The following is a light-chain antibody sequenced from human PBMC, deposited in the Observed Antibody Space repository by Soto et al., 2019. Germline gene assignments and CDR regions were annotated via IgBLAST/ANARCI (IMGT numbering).Light chain of an antibody. CDR3: QQYNSERT. V-gene: IGKV1-5*01. CDR2: DAS. CDR1: QSISSW. J-gene: IGKJ1*01. Sequence: DIQMTQSPSTLSASVGDRVTITCRASQSISSWLAWYQQKPGKAPKLLIYDASSLESGVPSRFSGSGSGTEFTLTISSLQPDDFATYYCQQYNSERTFGQGTKVEFK.